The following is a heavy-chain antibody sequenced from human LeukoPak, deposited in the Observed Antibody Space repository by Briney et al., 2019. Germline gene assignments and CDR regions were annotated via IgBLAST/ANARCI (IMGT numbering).Heavy chain of an antibody. D-gene: IGHD1-26*01. Sequence: GGSLRLSCAASGFTLSSYSMNWVRQAPGKGLEWVSSISSSSSNIYYADSVKGRFTISRDNAKNSLYLQMNSLRAEDTAVYYCASEQSGNYYRPFDSWGQGTLVTVSS. CDR2: ISSSSSNI. V-gene: IGHV3-21*01. CDR1: GFTLSSYS. J-gene: IGHJ4*02. CDR3: ASEQSGNYYRPFDS.